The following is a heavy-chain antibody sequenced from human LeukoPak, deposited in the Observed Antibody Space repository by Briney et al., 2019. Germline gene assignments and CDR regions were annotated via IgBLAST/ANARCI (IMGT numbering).Heavy chain of an antibody. V-gene: IGHV1-2*02. CDR3: ARDYDGYDDYRKWDY. CDR1: GYTFTDYY. D-gene: IGHD4-17*01. Sequence: GASVKVSCKVSGYTFTDYYMYWVRQAPGQGLEWMAWIHLKSGGTRCAQNFQGRVTMTRDTSTSTAFMEVSRLRSDDTAVYYCARDYDGYDDYRKWDYWGQGTLVTVSS. CDR2: IHLKSGGT. J-gene: IGHJ4*02.